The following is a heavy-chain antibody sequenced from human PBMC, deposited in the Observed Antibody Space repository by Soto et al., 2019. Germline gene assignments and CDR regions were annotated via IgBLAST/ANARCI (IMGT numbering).Heavy chain of an antibody. V-gene: IGHV2-5*01. Sequence: QITLKESGPTLVKPTQTLTLTCTFSGFSLSTSGVGVGWIRQPPGKALEWLALIYWNDDKRYSLSLKSRLTITKDTSKNQVVPTMTNMDPVDTATYYGAHGGESSPTVNYDYWGQGSLVPVSS. CDR1: GFSLSTSGVG. CDR2: IYWNDDK. D-gene: IGHD6-6*01. CDR3: AHGGESSPTVNYDY. J-gene: IGHJ4*02.